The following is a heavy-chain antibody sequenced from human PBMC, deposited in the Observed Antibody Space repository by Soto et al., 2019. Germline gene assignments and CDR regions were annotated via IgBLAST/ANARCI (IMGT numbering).Heavy chain of an antibody. CDR1: GGSISSSSYY. J-gene: IGHJ4*01. V-gene: IGHV4-39*01. CDR2: IYYSGST. CDR3: VRSRGRDGDFDY. Sequence: QLQLQESGPGLVKPSETLSLTCTVSGGSISSSSYYWGWIRQPPGKGLEWLGSIYYSGSTYYNPSRKRPGTISVDTSKHQFSLKRCSVAAADTAVYYCVRSRGRDGDFDYWGHGTLVTVSS. D-gene: IGHD6-19*01.